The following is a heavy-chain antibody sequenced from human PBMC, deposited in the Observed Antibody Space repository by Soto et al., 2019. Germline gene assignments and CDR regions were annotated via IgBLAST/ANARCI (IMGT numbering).Heavy chain of an antibody. D-gene: IGHD2-8*01. J-gene: IGHJ5*02. CDR3: ARHPNGFPNCFDR. Sequence: SETLSLTCSVSGASISTSPYNWGWIRQPPKKGLEWIGTISYGATPYSTASLESRVTMSVDTAKNQFSLKLSSVTAADTAVYYCARHPNGFPNCFDRWGLGTLVTVSS. CDR2: ISYGATP. CDR1: GASISTSPYN. V-gene: IGHV4-39*01.